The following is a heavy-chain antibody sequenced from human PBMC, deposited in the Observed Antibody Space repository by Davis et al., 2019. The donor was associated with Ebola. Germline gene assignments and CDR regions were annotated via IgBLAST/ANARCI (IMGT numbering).Heavy chain of an antibody. V-gene: IGHV1-2*06. CDR3: ARGHNYAHEY. CDR2: INPNSGVT. CDR1: GYTFTGHY. J-gene: IGHJ4*02. Sequence: ASVKVSCKASGYTFTGHYMHWVRQAPGQGLEWMGRINPNSGVTNYAQKFQGRVTMTRDTSIGTAYMELSRLRPDDTADYYCARGHNYAHEYWGQGTLVTVSS. D-gene: IGHD4-11*01.